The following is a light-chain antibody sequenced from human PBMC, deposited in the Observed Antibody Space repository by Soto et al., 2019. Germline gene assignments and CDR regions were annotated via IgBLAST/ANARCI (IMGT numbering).Light chain of an antibody. V-gene: IGKV3-15*01. CDR1: QSVRNN. J-gene: IGKJ4*01. CDR2: GAS. Sequence: EIVLTQSPGTLSLSPGERATLSCRASQSVRNNYLAWYQQKPGQAPSLLIYGASTRATGTPARFSGSGSGTEFTLTISSLQSEDYAVYFCQQYIRWPLTFGGGTKVEI. CDR3: QQYIRWPLT.